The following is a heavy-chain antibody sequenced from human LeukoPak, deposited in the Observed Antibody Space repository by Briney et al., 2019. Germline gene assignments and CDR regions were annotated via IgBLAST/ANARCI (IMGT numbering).Heavy chain of an antibody. D-gene: IGHD3-10*01. CDR2: IYYSGST. V-gene: IGHV4-59*01. CDR3: ARQAGAIRFDY. CDR1: GGSISSYY. Sequence: SETLSLTCTVSGGSISSYYWSWIRQPPGKGLEWIGYIYYSGSTNYNPSLKSRVTISVDTSKNQFSLKLSSVTAADTAVSYCARQAGAIRFDYWGQGTLVTVSS. J-gene: IGHJ4*02.